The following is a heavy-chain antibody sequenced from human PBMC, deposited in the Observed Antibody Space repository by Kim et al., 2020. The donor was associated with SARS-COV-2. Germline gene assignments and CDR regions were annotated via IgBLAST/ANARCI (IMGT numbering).Heavy chain of an antibody. Sequence: ASVKVSCMASGYTFTSYAMHWVRQAPGQRLEWMGWINAGNGNTKYSQKFQGRVTITRDTSASTAYMELSSLRSEDTAVYYCAREAAYSSGWYLTDYYGMDVWGQGTTVTVSS. CDR1: GYTFTSYA. D-gene: IGHD6-19*01. CDR3: AREAAYSSGWYLTDYYGMDV. CDR2: INAGNGNT. V-gene: IGHV1-3*01. J-gene: IGHJ6*02.